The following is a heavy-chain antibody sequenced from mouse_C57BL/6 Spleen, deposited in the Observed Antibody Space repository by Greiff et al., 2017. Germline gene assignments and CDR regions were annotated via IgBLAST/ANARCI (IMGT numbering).Heavy chain of an antibody. CDR3: AKWLLRTYAMDY. V-gene: IGHV5-6*01. Sequence: EVNVVESGGDLVKPGGSLKLSCAASGFTFSSYGMSWVRQTPDKRLEWVAAISSGGSYTYYPDSVKGRFTISRDNAKNTLYLQMSSLKSEDTAMYYCAKWLLRTYAMDYWGQGTSVTVSS. CDR1: GFTFSSYG. CDR2: ISSGGSYT. J-gene: IGHJ4*01. D-gene: IGHD2-3*01.